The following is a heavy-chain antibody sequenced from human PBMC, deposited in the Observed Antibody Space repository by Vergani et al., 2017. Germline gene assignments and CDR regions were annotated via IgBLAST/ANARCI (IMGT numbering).Heavy chain of an antibody. Sequence: EVQLVESGGGLVQPGGSLRISCAASGFTFSKFWMTWVRQAPGKGLEWVAKITEDGSHTYHVGSVRGRFTISRDNAKNSLDLQMNSLRVEDTAVYYCARLSMDPRDHWGQGILVTVSS. D-gene: IGHD2-2*03. V-gene: IGHV3-7*01. CDR1: GFTFSKFW. CDR3: ARLSMDPRDH. CDR2: ITEDGSHT. J-gene: IGHJ4*02.